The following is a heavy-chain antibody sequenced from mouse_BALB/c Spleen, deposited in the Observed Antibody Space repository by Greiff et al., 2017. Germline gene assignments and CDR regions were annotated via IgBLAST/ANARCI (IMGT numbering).Heavy chain of an antibody. J-gene: IGHJ1*01. CDR1: GYTFTSYT. V-gene: IGHV1-4*01. D-gene: IGHD1-1*01. Sequence: VQLQESGAELARPGASVKMSCKASGYTFTSYTMHWVKQRPGQGLEWIGYINPSSGYTNYNQKFKDKATLTADKSSSTAYMQLSSLTSEDSAVYYCARYYYGSSYWYFDVWGAGTTVTVSS. CDR3: ARYYYGSSYWYFDV. CDR2: INPSSGYT.